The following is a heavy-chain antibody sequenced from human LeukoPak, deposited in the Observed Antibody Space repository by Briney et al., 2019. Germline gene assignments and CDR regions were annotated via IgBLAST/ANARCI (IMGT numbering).Heavy chain of an antibody. D-gene: IGHD1-26*01. CDR1: GITFSTYT. V-gene: IGHV3-21*01. CDR2: ISSTSSNI. CDR3: ASARYSEN. Sequence: PGGSLRLSCAASGITFSTYTMNWVRQAPGKGLEWVSSISSTSSNIYYADSVKGRFTISRDNAKNSLYLQMNSLRAEDTAAYYCASARYSENWGQGTLVTVSS. J-gene: IGHJ4*02.